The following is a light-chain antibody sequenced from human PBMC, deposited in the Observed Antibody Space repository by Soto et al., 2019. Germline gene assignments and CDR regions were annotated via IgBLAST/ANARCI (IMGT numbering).Light chain of an antibody. CDR1: QSVLYSSNNKNY. V-gene: IGKV4-1*01. J-gene: IGKJ2*01. CDR3: QEYYSTPYT. Sequence: DIVMTQSPDSLALSLGERATINCKSSQSVLYSSNNKNYLAWYQQKPGQPPKLLINWASTRESGVPVRFSGSGSGTDFTLTISGLQAEDVAVYYCQEYYSTPYTFGQGTKLEIK. CDR2: WAS.